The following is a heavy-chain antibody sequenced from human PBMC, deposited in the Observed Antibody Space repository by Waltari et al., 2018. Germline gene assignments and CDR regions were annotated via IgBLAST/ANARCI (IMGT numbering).Heavy chain of an antibody. CDR2: IYTGASDT. V-gene: IGHV3-74*01. Sequence: EVQLVESGGDLVQPGGSLRLSCAASGFAFSSYWLHWVRQTPGKGLVWVSRIYTGASDTYYADSVKGRFIISRDNAKNTLYLQMNSLRVEDTAVYYCTRGGVGYGNFEYWGLGTLVTVSS. J-gene: IGHJ4*02. D-gene: IGHD5-12*01. CDR1: GFAFSSYW. CDR3: TRGGVGYGNFEY.